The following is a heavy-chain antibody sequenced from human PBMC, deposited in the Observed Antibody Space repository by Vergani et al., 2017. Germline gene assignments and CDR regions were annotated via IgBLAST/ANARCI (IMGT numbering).Heavy chain of an antibody. J-gene: IGHJ6*02. CDR3: AKAETALITDYYYGMDV. CDR1: GFMFNSYG. D-gene: IGHD5-18*01. CDR2: IHYDSSDT. V-gene: IGHV3-30*02. Sequence: VQLLESGGNLVQPGGSLRLSCAASGFMFNSYGMHWVRQAPGKGLEWVAFIHYDSSDTHYLDSVKGRFTISRDNSKSTLYLQMSSLRAEDTGVYYCAKAETALITDYYYGMDVWGQGTTVIVS.